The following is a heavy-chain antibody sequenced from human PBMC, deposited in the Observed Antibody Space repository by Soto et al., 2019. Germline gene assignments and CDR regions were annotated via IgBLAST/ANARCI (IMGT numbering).Heavy chain of an antibody. J-gene: IGHJ4*02. Sequence: PSETLSLTCTVSGGSISTSSYYWAWIRQPPGKGLEWIGSVYYSGTTYYNPSLKSRVTISVDTSKNQFSLKLTSVTAADTAVYYCARRRASDYGGNNHPYYFDYWGQGTPVTVSS. CDR2: VYYSGTT. D-gene: IGHD4-17*01. CDR3: ARRRASDYGGNNHPYYFDY. CDR1: GGSISTSSYY. V-gene: IGHV4-39*01.